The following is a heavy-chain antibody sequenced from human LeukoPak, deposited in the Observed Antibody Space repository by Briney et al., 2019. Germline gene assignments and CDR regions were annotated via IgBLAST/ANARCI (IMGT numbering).Heavy chain of an antibody. CDR3: ARESITMIVVGSFDY. V-gene: IGHV3-23*01. CDR2: ISGSGDRT. CDR1: GFTFRTYA. Sequence: GGSLRLSCAASGFTFRTYAMSWVRQAPGKGLEWVPGISGSGDRTYYAESVKGRFSISRDNSKNTVYLRMNSLRVEDTAVYYCARESITMIVVGSFDYWGQGTLVTVSS. D-gene: IGHD3-22*01. J-gene: IGHJ4*02.